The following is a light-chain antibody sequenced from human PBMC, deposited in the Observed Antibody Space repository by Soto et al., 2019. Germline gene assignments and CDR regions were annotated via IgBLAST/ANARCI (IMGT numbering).Light chain of an antibody. Sequence: EIVMTQSPASLSVSPGERATLSCRASQSISSNLAWYQQKPGQAPKLLIYDVSTRASGIPARFSGVGSGTEFTLTISSLQSEDVAVYYCQQYNKCPRTFGGGTKVEIK. CDR3: QQYNKCPRT. J-gene: IGKJ4*01. CDR2: DVS. V-gene: IGKV3-15*01. CDR1: QSISSN.